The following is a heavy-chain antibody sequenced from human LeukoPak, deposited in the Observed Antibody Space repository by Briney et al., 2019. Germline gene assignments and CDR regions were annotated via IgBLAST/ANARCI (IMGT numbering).Heavy chain of an antibody. Sequence: PGGSLRLSCAAXGXXFXXXXXXXXXXAXXXXXXXVXHXXGYVXXTTYAXXVTGGFTISRDNARNTLYLQMNGLRPDDTAVYXCXXVYVGTDMVDFDYWXQGTLVTVSS. CDR3: XXVYVGTDMVDFDY. D-gene: IGHD5-18*01. V-gene: IGHV3-74*01. J-gene: IGHJ4*02. CDR1: GXXFXXXX. CDR2: XXGYVXXT.